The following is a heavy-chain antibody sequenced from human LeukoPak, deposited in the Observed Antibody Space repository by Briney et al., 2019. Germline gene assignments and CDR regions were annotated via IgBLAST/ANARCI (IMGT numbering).Heavy chain of an antibody. J-gene: IGHJ6*03. CDR1: GLTFNNYV. Sequence: GGSLRLSCAASGLTFNNYVMNWVRQAPGKGLEWVASISYDGTNEYYADSVKGRFTISRDNAKNSLYLQMNSLGPEDTAVYYCARDPYSGNYGNYYYYYMDVWGKGTTVTISS. CDR3: ARDPYSGNYGNYYYYYMDV. V-gene: IGHV3-30*03. CDR2: ISYDGTNE. D-gene: IGHD1-26*01.